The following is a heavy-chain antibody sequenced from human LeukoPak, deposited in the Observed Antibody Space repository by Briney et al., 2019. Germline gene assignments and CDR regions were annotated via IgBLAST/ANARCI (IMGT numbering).Heavy chain of an antibody. CDR2: ISSNGGST. CDR3: VKGYCSSISCYGDY. CDR1: GFTFSSYA. Sequence: GGSLRLSCSASGFTFSSYAMHWVRQAPGKGLEYVSAISSNGGSTYYADSVKGRVTISRDNSKNTLYLQMSSLRAEDTAVYYCVKGYCSSISCYGDYWGQGTLVSFSS. J-gene: IGHJ4*02. D-gene: IGHD2-2*01. V-gene: IGHV3-64D*09.